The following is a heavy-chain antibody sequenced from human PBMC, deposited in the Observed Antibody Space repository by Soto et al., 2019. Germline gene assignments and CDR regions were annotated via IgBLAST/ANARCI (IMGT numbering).Heavy chain of an antibody. D-gene: IGHD4-17*01. CDR1: GGSISSYY. J-gene: IGHJ4*02. V-gene: IGHV4-59*08. CDR2: IYYSGST. Sequence: QVQLQESGPGLVKPSETLSLTCTVSGGSISSYYWSWIRQPPGKGLEWIGYIYYSGSTNYNPSLKSRVTISVDTSKIPFSLTLSSVPAADTAGYYCARRYGVYFDYWGQGTLVTVSS. CDR3: ARRYGVYFDY.